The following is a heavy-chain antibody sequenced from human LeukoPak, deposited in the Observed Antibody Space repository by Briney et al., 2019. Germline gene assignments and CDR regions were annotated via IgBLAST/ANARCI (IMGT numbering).Heavy chain of an antibody. CDR3: ARGTTNYYYYYMDV. V-gene: IGHV4-4*07. CDR2: IYSGETT. J-gene: IGHJ6*03. D-gene: IGHD1-7*01. CDR1: GGSISSYY. Sequence: SKTLSLTCTVSGGSISSYYWSWIRQPPGKGLEWIGRIYSGETTAYNPSLKSRVTMSVDTSKNQFSLKLSSVTAADTGVYYCARGTTNYYYYYMDVWGKGTTAIVSS.